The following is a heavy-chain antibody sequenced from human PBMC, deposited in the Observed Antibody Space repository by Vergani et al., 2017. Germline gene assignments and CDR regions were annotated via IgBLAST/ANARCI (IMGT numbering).Heavy chain of an antibody. V-gene: IGHV4-59*01. J-gene: IGHJ3*02. Sequence: QVQLQESGPGLVKPSETLSLTCTVSGGSISSYYWSWIRQPPGKGLEWIGYIYYSGSTNYNPSLKSRVTISVDTSKNQFSLKLSSVTAADTAVYYCARHQEGYYDSRRAFDIWGQGTMVTVSS. CDR2: IYYSGST. CDR1: GGSISSYY. CDR3: ARHQEGYYDSRRAFDI. D-gene: IGHD3-22*01.